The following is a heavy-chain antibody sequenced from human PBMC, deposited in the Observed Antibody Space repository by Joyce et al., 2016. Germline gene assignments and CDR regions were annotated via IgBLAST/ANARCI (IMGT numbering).Heavy chain of an antibody. CDR1: GFTFDDYT. D-gene: IGHD3-3*01. V-gene: IGHV3-43*01. J-gene: IGHJ4*02. Sequence: EVQLVESGGVVVQPGGSLRLSCAASGFTFDDYTMHWVRQAPGKGLEWVSLISWDGCSTYYADSVKGRFTISRDNSKNSLYLQMNSLRTEDTAWYYCAKDRGGFGVVISSYLDYWGQGTLVTVSS. CDR2: ISWDGCST. CDR3: AKDRGGFGVVISSYLDY.